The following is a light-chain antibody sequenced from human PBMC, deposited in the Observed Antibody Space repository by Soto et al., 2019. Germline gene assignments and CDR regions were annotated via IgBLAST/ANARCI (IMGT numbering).Light chain of an antibody. CDR2: EVS. J-gene: IGLJ1*01. CDR3: ASLTTTNFV. Sequence: QSALTQPASVSGSPGQSIAMSCTVTSSDVGAYNLVSGYQHHPDKAPKLMISEVSNRPSGVSDRFSGSKSGNTASLTISGLQAEDEADYYCASLTTTNFVFGTGTKVTV. V-gene: IGLV2-14*01. CDR1: SSDVGAYNL.